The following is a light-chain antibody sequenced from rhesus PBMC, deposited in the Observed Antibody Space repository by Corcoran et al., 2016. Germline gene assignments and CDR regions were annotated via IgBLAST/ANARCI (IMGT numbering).Light chain of an antibody. Sequence: DIQMTQSPSSLSASVGDTVTITGRASQSISSWLAWYQQKPGKAPKLRIYKASRLQSGVPSRFSGSGSGTDFTLPLSSLQSEDFATYCCQQYNSSPLTFGGGTKVELK. J-gene: IGKJ4*01. CDR2: KAS. CDR3: QQYNSSPLT. CDR1: QSISSW. V-gene: IGKV1-22*01.